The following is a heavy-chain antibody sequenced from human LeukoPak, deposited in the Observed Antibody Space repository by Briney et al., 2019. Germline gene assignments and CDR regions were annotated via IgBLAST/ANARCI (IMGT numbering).Heavy chain of an antibody. V-gene: IGHV4-59*01. CDR1: GGSINSYF. CDR3: ASSLSSTTYAFDI. J-gene: IGHJ3*02. D-gene: IGHD6-13*01. CDR2: IYYSGST. Sequence: PSETLSLTCTVSGGSINSYFWSWIRQPPGKGLEWIGYIYYSGSTNYNPSLKSRVTMSVDTSKNQFSLRLSSVTAADTAVYYCASSLSSTTYAFDIWGQGTMVTVSS.